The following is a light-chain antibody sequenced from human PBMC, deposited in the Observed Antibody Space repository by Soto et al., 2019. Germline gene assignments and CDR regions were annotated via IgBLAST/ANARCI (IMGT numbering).Light chain of an antibody. CDR3: SSYAGSDNDV. V-gene: IGLV2-8*01. CDR2: GVT. J-gene: IGLJ1*01. Sequence: QSALTQPPSASGSPGQSVTISCTGTSSDVGDHNLVSWYQQHPGKAPKLLIWGVTNRPSGVPHRFSGSKSGNTASLTVSGLQAEDEAEYYCSSYAGSDNDVFGTGTKVTVL. CDR1: SSDVGDHNL.